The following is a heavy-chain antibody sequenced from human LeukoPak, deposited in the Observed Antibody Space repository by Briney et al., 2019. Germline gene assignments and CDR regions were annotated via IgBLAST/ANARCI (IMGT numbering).Heavy chain of an antibody. CDR2: IYHSGST. Sequence: PSQTESLTCTVSGGSISSGDYYWSWIRQPPGKGLEWIGYIYHSGSTYYNPSLKSRVTISVDRSKNQFSLKLSSVTAADTAVYYCASFSSYYDFWSARGYYFDYWGQGTLVTVSS. CDR1: GGSISSGDYY. J-gene: IGHJ4*02. CDR3: ASFSSYYDFWSARGYYFDY. D-gene: IGHD3-3*01. V-gene: IGHV4-30-2*01.